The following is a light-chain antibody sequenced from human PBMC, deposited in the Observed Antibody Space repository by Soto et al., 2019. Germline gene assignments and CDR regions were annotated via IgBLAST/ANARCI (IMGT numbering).Light chain of an antibody. J-gene: IGLJ3*02. CDR2: EVS. Sequence: QSVLTQPASVSGSPGQSITISCTGTSSDVGGYNYVSWYQQHPGKAPKLLIYEVSNRPSGVSNRFSASKSANTASLTISGLQAEDEADYYCSSYTSSNTWVFGGGTKVTVL. CDR3: SSYTSSNTWV. CDR1: SSDVGGYNY. V-gene: IGLV2-14*01.